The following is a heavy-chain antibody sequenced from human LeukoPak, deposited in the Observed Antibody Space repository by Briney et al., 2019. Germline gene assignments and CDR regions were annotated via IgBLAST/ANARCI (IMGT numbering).Heavy chain of an antibody. CDR3: AYSAYDGVDY. CDR2: INPNSGGT. CDR1: GYTFTGYY. D-gene: IGHD5-12*01. V-gene: IGHV1-2*02. Sequence: ASVKVSCKASGYTFTGYYMHWVRPAPGQGLEWMGWINPNSGGTNYAQKFQGRVTMTRDTSSSTAYVELSRLTSDDTAVYYCAYSAYDGVDYWGQGSLVTVSS. J-gene: IGHJ4*02.